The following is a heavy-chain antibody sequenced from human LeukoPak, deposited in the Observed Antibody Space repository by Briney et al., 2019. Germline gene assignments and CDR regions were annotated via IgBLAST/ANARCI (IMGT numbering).Heavy chain of an antibody. CDR1: GVSISSGGYY. V-gene: IGHV4-61*08. D-gene: IGHD1-26*01. Sequence: PSETLSLTCTVSGVSISSGGYYWSWIRQPPGKGPEWIGYIYYSGSTRYNPSLKSRVTISVDTSKNQISLKLDSVTAADTAVYYCARHDVAGATTDYFQHWGQGTLVTVSS. J-gene: IGHJ1*01. CDR2: IYYSGST. CDR3: ARHDVAGATTDYFQH.